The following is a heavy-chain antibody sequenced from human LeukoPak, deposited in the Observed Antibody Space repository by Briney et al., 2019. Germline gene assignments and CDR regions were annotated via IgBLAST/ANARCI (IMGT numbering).Heavy chain of an antibody. CDR3: ARGAQWLVFE. CDR1: GGSISSSSYY. CDR2: IYYSGST. J-gene: IGHJ4*02. D-gene: IGHD6-19*01. Sequence: SETLSLTCTVSGGSISSSSYYWGWIRQPPGKGLEWIGSIYYSGSTYYNPSLKSRVTISVDTSKNQFSLKLSSVTAADTAVYYCARGAQWLVFEWGQGTLVTVSS. V-gene: IGHV4-39*07.